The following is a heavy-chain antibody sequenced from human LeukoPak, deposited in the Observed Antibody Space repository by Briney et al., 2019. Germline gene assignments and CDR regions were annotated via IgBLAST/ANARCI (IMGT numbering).Heavy chain of an antibody. Sequence: GGSLRLSCAVSGFTFSTYWMHWVRQGPGKGLAWVSRITSDGSATGYADSVKGRFTISRDNAKNTLYLHMDSLRAEDTAVYYCARDAAPGYFDLWGRGTLVTVSS. CDR3: ARDAAPGYFDL. V-gene: IGHV3-74*01. CDR1: GFTFSTYW. J-gene: IGHJ2*01. D-gene: IGHD2-15*01. CDR2: ITSDGSAT.